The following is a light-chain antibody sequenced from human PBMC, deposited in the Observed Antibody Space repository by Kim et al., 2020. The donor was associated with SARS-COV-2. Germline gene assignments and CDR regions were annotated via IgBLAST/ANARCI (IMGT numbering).Light chain of an antibody. Sequence: GQIVRITCQGDSLRSYYASWYQQKPRQAPELVIYGNNNRPSGLPDRFFGSSSGNTASLTIPGAQAEDESDYYCNSRDSSGNHVWVFGGGTKRTVL. V-gene: IGLV3-19*01. CDR3: NSRDSSGNHVWV. CDR1: SLRSYY. CDR2: GNN. J-gene: IGLJ3*02.